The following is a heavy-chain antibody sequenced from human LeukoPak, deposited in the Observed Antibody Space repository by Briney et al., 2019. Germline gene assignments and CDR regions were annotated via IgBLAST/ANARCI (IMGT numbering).Heavy chain of an antibody. D-gene: IGHD3-10*01. CDR2: INHSGST. Sequence: SETLSLTCAVYGGSFSGYYWSWIRQPPGKGLEWIGEINHSGSTNYNPSLKSRVTISVDTSRNQFSLKLSSVTAADMAVYYCARELYYYGSGSTFDYWGQGTLVTVSS. J-gene: IGHJ4*02. V-gene: IGHV4-34*01. CDR1: GGSFSGYY. CDR3: ARELYYYGSGSTFDY.